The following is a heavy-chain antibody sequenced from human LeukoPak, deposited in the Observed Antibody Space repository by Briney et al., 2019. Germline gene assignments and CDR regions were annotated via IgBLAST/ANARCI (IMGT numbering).Heavy chain of an antibody. Sequence: GASVKVSCKASGYTFTSYDINWVRQATGQGLEWMGCMNPYSGNTGYVQKFQGRVTMTRDTSISTAYMELSSLRSDDTAVYFCARGSSGSLGRDYWGQGTLVTVSS. CDR3: ARGSSGSLGRDY. CDR2: MNPYSGNT. CDR1: GYTFTSYD. V-gene: IGHV1-8*01. D-gene: IGHD1-26*01. J-gene: IGHJ4*02.